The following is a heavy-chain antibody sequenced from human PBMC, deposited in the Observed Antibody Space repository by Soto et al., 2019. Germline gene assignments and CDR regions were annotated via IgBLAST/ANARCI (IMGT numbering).Heavy chain of an antibody. J-gene: IGHJ4*02. CDR2: INPSGGST. D-gene: IGHD6-13*01. Sequence: QVQLVQSGAEVKKPGASVKVSCKASGYTFTSYYMHWVRQAPGQGLEWMGIINPSGGSTSYAQKCQGRVTMTRDTSTSTVYMELSSLRSEDTAVYYCARDLAAADSDYWGQGTLVTVSS. V-gene: IGHV1-46*01. CDR3: ARDLAAADSDY. CDR1: GYTFTSYY.